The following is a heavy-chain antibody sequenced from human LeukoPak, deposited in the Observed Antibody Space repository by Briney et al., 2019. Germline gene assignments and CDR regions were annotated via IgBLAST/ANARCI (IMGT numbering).Heavy chain of an antibody. CDR2: ISSTGGTT. CDR1: GITFSSYG. D-gene: IGHD5-24*01. J-gene: IGHJ4*02. CDR3: VRRSHFDS. Sequence: QPGGSLRLSCAASGITFSSYGMSWVRQAPGKGLEWVSSISSTGGTTYYADSVKGRFTISRDNTENSLFLQMNSLRAEDTGVYYCVRRSHFDSWGQGTLVTVSS. V-gene: IGHV3-23*01.